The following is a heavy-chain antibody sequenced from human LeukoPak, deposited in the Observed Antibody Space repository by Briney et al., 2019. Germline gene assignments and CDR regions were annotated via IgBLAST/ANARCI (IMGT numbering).Heavy chain of an antibody. CDR2: INSDGSST. Sequence: PGGSLRLSCAASGFTFSSYWMHWVRQAPGKGLVWVSRINSDGSSTSYADSVKGRFTISRDNAKNTLYPQMNSLRAEDTAVYYCARDRVPLLWFGELSAGGFDYWGQGTLVTVSS. D-gene: IGHD3-10*01. J-gene: IGHJ4*02. V-gene: IGHV3-74*01. CDR3: ARDRVPLLWFGELSAGGFDY. CDR1: GFTFSSYW.